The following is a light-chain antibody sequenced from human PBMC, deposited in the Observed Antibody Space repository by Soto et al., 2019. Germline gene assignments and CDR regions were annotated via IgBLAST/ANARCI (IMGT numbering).Light chain of an antibody. CDR3: QQYSSSPAT. Sequence: EIVLTQSPGTLSLSPGERATLSCRASQTVRSSHLAWYQQKPGQAPRLLIYGASSRATGIPDRFSGSGSGTDFTLTISRLEPEDFEVYSCQQYSSSPATFGQGTKVEF. V-gene: IGKV3-20*01. J-gene: IGKJ1*01. CDR2: GAS. CDR1: QTVRSSH.